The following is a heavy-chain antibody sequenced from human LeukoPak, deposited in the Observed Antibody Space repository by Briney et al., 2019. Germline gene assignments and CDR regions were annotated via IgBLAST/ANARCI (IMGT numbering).Heavy chain of an antibody. CDR2: ISYDGSNK. CDR3: ARGRYYYDSSGYYYPLPFDY. D-gene: IGHD3-22*01. Sequence: GGSLRLSCAASGFTFSSYGMHWVRQAPGKGLEWVAVISYDGSNKYYADSVKGRFTISRDNSKNTLYLQMNSLRAEDTAVYYCARGRYYYDSSGYYYPLPFDYWGQGTLVTVSS. V-gene: IGHV3-30*03. J-gene: IGHJ4*02. CDR1: GFTFSSYG.